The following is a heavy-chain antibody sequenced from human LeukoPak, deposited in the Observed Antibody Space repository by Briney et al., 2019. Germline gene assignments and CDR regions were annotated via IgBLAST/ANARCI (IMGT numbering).Heavy chain of an antibody. J-gene: IGHJ4*02. Sequence: SETLSLTCAVYGGSFSGYYWSWIRQPPGKGLEWIGEINHSGSTNYNPSLKSRVTISVDTSKNQFSLKLSSVTAADTAVYYCARGLYSGYADYFDYWGQGTLVTVYS. CDR1: GGSFSGYY. CDR3: ARGLYSGYADYFDY. V-gene: IGHV4-34*01. D-gene: IGHD5-12*01. CDR2: INHSGST.